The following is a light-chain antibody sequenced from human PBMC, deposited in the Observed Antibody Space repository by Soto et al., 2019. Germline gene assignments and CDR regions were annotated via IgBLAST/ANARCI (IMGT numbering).Light chain of an antibody. V-gene: IGLV3-1*01. Sequence: SYELTQPPSVSVSPGQTARLTCSGDKLGDKFACWYQQKPGQSPVLVISQDNKRPSGVPERFSGSNSGNTATLTITGTQAMDEADYYCQAWERSTAVFGGGTKLTVL. CDR3: QAWERSTAV. J-gene: IGLJ2*01. CDR2: QDN. CDR1: KLGDKF.